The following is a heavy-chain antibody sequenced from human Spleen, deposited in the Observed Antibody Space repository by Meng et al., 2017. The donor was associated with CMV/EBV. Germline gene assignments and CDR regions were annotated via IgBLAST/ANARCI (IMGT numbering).Heavy chain of an antibody. CDR2: LIPVFGTA. CDR1: GGTLNNYD. D-gene: IGHD3-16*02. V-gene: IGHV1-69*05. J-gene: IGHJ4*02. CDR3: ARTHDYVWGNYPY. Sequence: ASGGTLNNYDISWVRQVPGPGLEWIVSLIPVFGTADYAQTFQGRVTITTDDSTSTTYMELSSLGYEDTAVYFCARTHDYVWGNYPYWGQGTLVTVSS.